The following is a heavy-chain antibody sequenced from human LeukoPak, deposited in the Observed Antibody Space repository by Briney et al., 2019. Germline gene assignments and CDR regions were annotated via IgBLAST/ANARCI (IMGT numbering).Heavy chain of an antibody. CDR2: IYYGGST. CDR1: GGSISSSSYY. D-gene: IGHD2-15*01. CDR3: ARLAMVVAFFDY. J-gene: IGHJ4*02. Sequence: SETLSLTCTVSGGSISSSSYYWGWIRQPPGKGLEWIGSIYYGGSTYYNPSLKSRVTISVDTSKNQFSLKLSSVTAADTAVYYCARLAMVVAFFDYWGQGTLVTVSS. V-gene: IGHV4-39*01.